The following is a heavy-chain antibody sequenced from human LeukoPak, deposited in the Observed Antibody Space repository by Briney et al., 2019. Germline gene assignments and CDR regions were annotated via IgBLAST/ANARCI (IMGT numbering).Heavy chain of an antibody. CDR2: IYHSGST. Sequence: SQTLSLTCAVSGGSISSGGYSWSWIRQPPGKGLEWIGYIYHSGSTYYNPSLKSRATISVDRSKNQFSLKLSSVTAADTAVYYCARGGRATVTAWGQGTLVTVSS. J-gene: IGHJ5*02. CDR1: GGSISSGGYS. CDR3: ARGGRATVTA. D-gene: IGHD4-17*01. V-gene: IGHV4-30-2*01.